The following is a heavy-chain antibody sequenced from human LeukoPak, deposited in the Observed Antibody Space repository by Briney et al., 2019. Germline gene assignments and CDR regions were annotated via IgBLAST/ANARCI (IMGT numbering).Heavy chain of an antibody. V-gene: IGHV3-30*04. CDR3: AKYGGLGTFDWLFPGKDYYYYMDV. D-gene: IGHD3-9*01. CDR2: ISYDGSNE. J-gene: IGHJ6*03. CDR1: GFTFSSYV. Sequence: PGGSLRLSCAASGFTFSSYVMHWVRQAPGKGLEWVAIISYDGSNEYYADSVKGRFTISRDNSKNTLYLQMNSLRAEDTAVYYCAKYGGLGTFDWLFPGKDYYYYMDVWGKGTTVTISS.